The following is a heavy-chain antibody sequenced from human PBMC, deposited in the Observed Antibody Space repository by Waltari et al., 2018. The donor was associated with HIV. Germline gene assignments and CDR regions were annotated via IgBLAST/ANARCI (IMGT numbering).Heavy chain of an antibody. CDR2: INHAGIT. J-gene: IGHJ4*02. Sequence: QVQLNQWGAGLLKPSETLSLTCAVYGGSFSGNYWTWIRQPPGKGLEWIGEINHAGITNDNPSVKSRVTMSVDTSMNQFSLNLTSVTAADTALYYCARRAPMAYFDYWGQGSLVTVSS. CDR1: GGSFSGNY. D-gene: IGHD2-8*01. V-gene: IGHV4-34*01. CDR3: ARRAPMAYFDY.